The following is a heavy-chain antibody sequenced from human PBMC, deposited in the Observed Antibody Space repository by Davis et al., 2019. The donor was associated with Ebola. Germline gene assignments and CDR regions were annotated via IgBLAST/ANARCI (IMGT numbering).Heavy chain of an antibody. CDR2: INHSGST. Sequence: ESLKISCAASGFTFSSYAMSWVRQPPGKGLEWIGEINHSGSTNYNPSLKSRVTISVDTSKNQFSLKLSSVTAADTAVYYCARAYDFWSSGMDVWGKGTTVTVSS. V-gene: IGHV4-34*01. CDR3: ARAYDFWSSGMDV. D-gene: IGHD3-3*01. J-gene: IGHJ6*04. CDR1: GFTFSSYA.